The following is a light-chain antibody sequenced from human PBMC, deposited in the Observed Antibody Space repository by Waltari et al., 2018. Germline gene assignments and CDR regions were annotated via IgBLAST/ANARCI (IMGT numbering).Light chain of an antibody. CDR3: QNHERLPAV. V-gene: IGKV3-20*01. CDR1: QSVGRY. Sequence: IVLTQSPGTLSLSPGERATLSCRASQSVGRYLVWYQQKPGQAPRLLIYGASSRAAGIPDRFSGSGSGTGFSLTIIRLEPEDFAVYYCQNHERLPAVFGQGTKVEIK. CDR2: GAS. J-gene: IGKJ1*01.